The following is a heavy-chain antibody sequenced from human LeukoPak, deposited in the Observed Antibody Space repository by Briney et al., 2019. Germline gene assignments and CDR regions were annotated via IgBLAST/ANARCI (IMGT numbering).Heavy chain of an antibody. Sequence: SETLSLTCTVSGGSISSSSYYWRWIRRPPGKGLEWIGSIYYSGSTYYNPSLKSRVTISVDTSKNQFSLKLSSVTAADTAVYYCARQTSAVYYFDYWGQGTLVTVSS. J-gene: IGHJ4*02. CDR1: GGSISSSSYY. CDR2: IYYSGST. CDR3: ARQTSAVYYFDY. V-gene: IGHV4-39*01. D-gene: IGHD1-14*01.